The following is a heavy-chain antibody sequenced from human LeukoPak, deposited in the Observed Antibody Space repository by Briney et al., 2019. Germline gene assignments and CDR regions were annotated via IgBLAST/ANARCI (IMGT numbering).Heavy chain of an antibody. CDR2: INHSGST. CDR1: SGSFSGYY. Sequence: SETLSLTRAVYSGSFSGYYWSWIRQPPGKGLEWIGEINHSGSTNYNPSLKSRVTISVDTSKNQFSLKLSSVTAADTAVYYCARSAGSGSYPIDYWGQGTLVTVSS. CDR3: ARSAGSGSYPIDY. D-gene: IGHD1-26*01. J-gene: IGHJ4*02. V-gene: IGHV4-34*01.